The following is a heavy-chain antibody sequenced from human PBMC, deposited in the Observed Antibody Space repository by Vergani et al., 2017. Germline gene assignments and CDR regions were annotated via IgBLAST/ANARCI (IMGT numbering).Heavy chain of an antibody. J-gene: IGHJ6*02. CDR2: ISSSGSTI. CDR1: GFTFSSYS. D-gene: IGHD4-17*01. CDR3: ARDLYGDYGYYGMDV. Sequence: EVQLVESGGGLVKPGGSLRLSCAASGFTFSSYSMNWVRQAPGKGLEWVSYISSSGSTIYYADSVKGRVTLSRDNAKNSLYLQMNSLRSEDTAVYYCARDLYGDYGYYGMDVWGQGTTVTVSS. V-gene: IGHV3-21*05.